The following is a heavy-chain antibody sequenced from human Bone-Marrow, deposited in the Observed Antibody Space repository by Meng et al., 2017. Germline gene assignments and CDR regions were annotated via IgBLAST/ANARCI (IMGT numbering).Heavy chain of an antibody. CDR1: GFSFNEYE. Sequence: GESLKISCAASGFSFNEYEMNLVRKAPGKGVELVSYISWSGGNTDYLDAVRGRFTITRDNPENSLYLQMNSLRAEDTAVYCCAACYYGSENPSVWGPGTTVTVSS. J-gene: IGHJ6*02. CDR2: ISWSGGNT. CDR3: AACYYGSENPSV. D-gene: IGHD3-10*01. V-gene: IGHV3-48*03.